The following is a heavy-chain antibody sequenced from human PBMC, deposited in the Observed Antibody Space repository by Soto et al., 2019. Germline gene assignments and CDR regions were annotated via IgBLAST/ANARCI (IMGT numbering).Heavy chain of an antibody. Sequence: PGGSLRLSCAASGFTFSSYSMNWVRQAPGKGLEWVSSISSSSSYIYYADSVKGRFTISRDNAKNSLYLQMNCLRAEDTAVYYCARDGSRYCSSTSCLSGYYYYGMDVWGQGTTVTVSS. D-gene: IGHD2-2*01. CDR2: ISSSSSYI. J-gene: IGHJ6*02. CDR1: GFTFSSYS. CDR3: ARDGSRYCSSTSCLSGYYYYGMDV. V-gene: IGHV3-21*01.